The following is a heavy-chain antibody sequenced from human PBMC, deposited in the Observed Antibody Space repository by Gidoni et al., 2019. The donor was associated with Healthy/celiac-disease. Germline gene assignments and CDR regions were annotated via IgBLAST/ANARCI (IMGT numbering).Heavy chain of an antibody. CDR3: ARRGNEGSWFDP. V-gene: IGHV4-39*01. Sequence: STYYNPSLKSRVTISVDTSKNQFSLKLSSVTAADTAVYYCARRGNEGSWFDPWGQGTLVTVSS. J-gene: IGHJ5*02. D-gene: IGHD1-1*01. CDR2: ST.